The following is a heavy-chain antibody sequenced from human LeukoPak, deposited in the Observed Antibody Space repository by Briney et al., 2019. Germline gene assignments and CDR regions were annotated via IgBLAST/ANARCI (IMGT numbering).Heavy chain of an antibody. V-gene: IGHV4-30-2*01. CDR2: IYHSGST. J-gene: IGHJ4*02. D-gene: IGHD4-17*01. Sequence: SETLSLTCTVSGGSISSGGYYWSWIRQPPGKGLEWIGYIYHSGSTYYNPSLKSRVTISVDRSKNQFSLKLSSVTAADTAVYYCATAGASLYFDHWGQGTLVTVSS. CDR3: ATAGASLYFDH. CDR1: GGSISSGGYY.